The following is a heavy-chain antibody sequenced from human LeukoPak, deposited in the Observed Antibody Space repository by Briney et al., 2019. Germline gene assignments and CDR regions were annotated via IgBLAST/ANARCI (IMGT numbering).Heavy chain of an antibody. CDR2: ISGSGGSI. Sequence: GGSLRLSCAASGLTFSSYAMSWVRQAPGKGLEWVSGISGSGGSIYYADSVKGRFTISRDNSKDTLYLQMNSLRAEDTAVYYCAKGWSKNYFDYWGQGTLVTVSS. J-gene: IGHJ4*02. CDR1: GLTFSSYA. CDR3: AKGWSKNYFDY. V-gene: IGHV3-23*01.